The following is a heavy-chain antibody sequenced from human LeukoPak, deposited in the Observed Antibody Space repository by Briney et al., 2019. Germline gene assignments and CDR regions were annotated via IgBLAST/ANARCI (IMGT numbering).Heavy chain of an antibody. J-gene: IGHJ4*02. V-gene: IGHV3-23*01. CDR1: GFAFSSYA. D-gene: IGHD4-11*01. CDR2: ITGSVGST. Sequence: GGSLRLSCAAPGFAFSSYAMSWVRQAPGKGLVWLSAITGSVGSTYYADSVKGRFTISRDNSKNTLYLQMNSLRAEDTAVYYCAKDAYSNYDVIDYWGQGTLVTVSS. CDR3: AKDAYSNYDVIDY.